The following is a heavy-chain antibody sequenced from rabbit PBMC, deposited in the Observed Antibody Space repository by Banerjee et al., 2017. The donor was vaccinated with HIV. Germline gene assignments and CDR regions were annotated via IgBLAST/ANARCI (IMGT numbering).Heavy chain of an antibody. CDR1: GFDFSSYG. CDR2: IDPVFGST. CDR3: VRESYASSSGYYSDL. Sequence: QEQLVESGGGLVQPGGSLKLSCKASGFDFSSYGVRWVRQAPGKGLEWIGYIDPVFGSTYYASWVNGRFTISSHNAQNTLYLQLNSLTAADTATYFCVRESYASSSGYYSDLWGPGTLVTVS. V-gene: IGHV1S47*01. D-gene: IGHD1-1*01. J-gene: IGHJ4*01.